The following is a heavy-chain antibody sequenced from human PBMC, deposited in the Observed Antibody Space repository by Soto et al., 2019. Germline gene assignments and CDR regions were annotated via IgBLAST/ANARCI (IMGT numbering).Heavy chain of an antibody. CDR3: AKDNGSGCDWLRVGDASDI. CDR2: ISYDGSNT. J-gene: IGHJ3*02. V-gene: IGHV3-30*18. CDR1: GFTFSSYG. Sequence: QVQLVESGGGVVQPGRSLRLSCAASGFTFSSYGMHWVRQAPGKGLEWVAVISYDGSNTYYADSVKGRLTISRDNSKNPLYLQMNSLRGEDTAVYYCAKDNGSGCDWLRVGDASDIWGQGTMVTVSS. D-gene: IGHD5-12*01.